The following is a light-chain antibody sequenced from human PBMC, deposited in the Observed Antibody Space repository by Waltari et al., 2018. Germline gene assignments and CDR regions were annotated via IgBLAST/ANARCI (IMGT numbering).Light chain of an antibody. V-gene: IGLV3-25*03. Sequence: SYELTQPPSVSVSPGQTARITCSGDALPKQHAYWYQQKPGQAPVLVIYKDSERPSGMPGRFSGSSSGTTVTLTISGVQAEDEADYYCQSADSSGTNVVFGGGTKLTVL. CDR2: KDS. CDR3: QSADSSGTNVV. J-gene: IGLJ2*01. CDR1: ALPKQH.